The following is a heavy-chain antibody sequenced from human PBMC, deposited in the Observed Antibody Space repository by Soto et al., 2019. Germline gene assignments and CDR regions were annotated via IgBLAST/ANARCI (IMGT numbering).Heavy chain of an antibody. CDR2: ITTSSAYI. V-gene: IGHV3-21*01. Sequence: EVQLAESGGGRVKPWGSLRLSCAAVGFTFNTYDINLVRQAPGKGLELVSSITTSSAYIYYADSLKGRITISRDNPKSSLFLQMNSLRAEDTVGYYCVRSGTDRLLRHRGFDTWGQASMGTVSS. CDR3: VRSGTDRLLRHRGFDT. J-gene: IGHJ5*02. D-gene: IGHD2-21*01. CDR1: GFTFNTYD.